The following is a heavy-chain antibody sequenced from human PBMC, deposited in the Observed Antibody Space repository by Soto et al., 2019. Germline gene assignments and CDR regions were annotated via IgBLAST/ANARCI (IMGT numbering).Heavy chain of an antibody. Sequence: ASVKPSCKASGGTFSSYAISCVRQAPGQGLEWMGGIIPIFGTANYAQKFQGRVTITADESTSTAYMELSSLRSEDTAVYYCARDPRRRGDYVWGSYRQRGAFDIWGQGTMVTVSS. CDR1: GGTFSSYA. J-gene: IGHJ3*02. CDR3: ARDPRRRGDYVWGSYRQRGAFDI. D-gene: IGHD3-16*02. CDR2: IIPIFGTA. V-gene: IGHV1-69*13.